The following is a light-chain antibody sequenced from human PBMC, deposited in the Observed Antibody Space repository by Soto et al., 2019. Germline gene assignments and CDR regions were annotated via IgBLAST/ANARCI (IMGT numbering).Light chain of an antibody. J-gene: IGKJ4*01. V-gene: IGKV1-27*01. CDR2: AAS. CDR3: QKYNSAPLT. Sequence: DIQMPQSPSSLSASVGDRVTITCRASQGISTYLAWYQQKPGKVPKLLIYAASTLQSGVPSRFSGSGSGTDFTRTISSLQPEDVATYYWQKYNSAPLTFGGGTKVEIK. CDR1: QGISTY.